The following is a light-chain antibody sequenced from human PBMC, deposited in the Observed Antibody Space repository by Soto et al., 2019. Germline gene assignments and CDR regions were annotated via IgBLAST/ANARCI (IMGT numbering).Light chain of an antibody. Sequence: QSVLTQPPSASGTPGQRVTISCSGSSSNVGSNYVYWYQQLPGTDPKLMIYYVSNRPSGVSNRFSGSKSGNTASLTISELQDEDEADYYCSSYTSSSTWVFGGGTKLTVL. V-gene: IGLV2-14*01. CDR3: SSYTSSSTWV. J-gene: IGLJ2*01. CDR1: SSNVGSNY. CDR2: YVS.